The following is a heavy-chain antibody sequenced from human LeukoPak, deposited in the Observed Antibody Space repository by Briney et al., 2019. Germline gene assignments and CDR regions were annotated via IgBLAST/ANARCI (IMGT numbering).Heavy chain of an antibody. CDR1: GFTFSSYS. CDR2: ISSSSSYI. Sequence: GGSLRLSCAASGFTFSSYSMSWVRQAPGKGLEWVSSISSSSSYIYYADSVKGRFTISRDNAKNSLYLQMNSLRAEDTAVYYCARDNAWEPGAFDIWGQGRMVTVSS. CDR3: ARDNAWEPGAFDI. J-gene: IGHJ3*02. V-gene: IGHV3-21*01. D-gene: IGHD1-26*01.